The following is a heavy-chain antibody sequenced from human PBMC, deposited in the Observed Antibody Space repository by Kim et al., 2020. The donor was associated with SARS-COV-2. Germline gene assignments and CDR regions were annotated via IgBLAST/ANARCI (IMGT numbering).Heavy chain of an antibody. J-gene: IGHJ4*02. D-gene: IGHD3-10*01. CDR1: GFTFTSHY. CDR2: ISPFGDFT. CDR3: AREIYDAGKALDY. Sequence: ASVKVSCKASGFTFTSHYMHWVRQAPGQALEWMGVISPFGDFTIYAQEFQGRVTMTRDTSTNTVYMDLSSLTSDDSALYYFAREIYDAGKALDYLGQGTL. V-gene: IGHV1-46*01.